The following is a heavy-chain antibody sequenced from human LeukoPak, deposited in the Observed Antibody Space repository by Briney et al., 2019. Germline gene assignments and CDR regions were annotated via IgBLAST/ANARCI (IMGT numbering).Heavy chain of an antibody. D-gene: IGHD3-9*01. Sequence: SETLSLTCTVSGGSISSYYWSWIRQPAGKGLEWIGRIYTSGSTNYNPSLKSRVTMSVDTSKNQFSLKPSSVTAADTAVYYCARQYSDILTGYHRGELYWYFDLWGRGTLVTVSS. V-gene: IGHV4-4*07. J-gene: IGHJ2*01. CDR2: IYTSGST. CDR3: ARQYSDILTGYHRGELYWYFDL. CDR1: GGSISSYY.